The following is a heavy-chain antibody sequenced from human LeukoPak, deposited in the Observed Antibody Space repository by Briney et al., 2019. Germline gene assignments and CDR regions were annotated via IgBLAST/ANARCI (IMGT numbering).Heavy chain of an antibody. CDR1: GYNFATYW. CDR3: ARTTLLRWPIFDY. J-gene: IGHJ4*02. V-gene: IGHV5-51*01. D-gene: IGHD4-23*01. Sequence: GESLKISCEASGYNFATYWIGWVRQMPGKGLEWMGIIYPGDSDTRYSPSFQGQVTISADKSISTAYLQWRSLKASDTAIYYCARTTLLRWPIFDYWGQGTLVTVSS. CDR2: IYPGDSDT.